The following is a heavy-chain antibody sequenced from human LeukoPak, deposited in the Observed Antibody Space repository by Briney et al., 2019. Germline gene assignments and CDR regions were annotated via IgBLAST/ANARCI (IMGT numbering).Heavy chain of an antibody. Sequence: SETLSLTCAVSGYSISSCHHWGWIRQPPGKGLEWIGHIFHNGNTYYNPSLQSRVTMSVDTSKNQFSLRMTSVTTADTAVYYCAREGSDFWTEGTPPLWGQGTLVIVS. V-gene: IGHV4-38-2*02. D-gene: IGHD3-3*01. CDR2: IFHNGNT. CDR3: AREGSDFWTEGTPPL. J-gene: IGHJ4*02. CDR1: GYSISSCHH.